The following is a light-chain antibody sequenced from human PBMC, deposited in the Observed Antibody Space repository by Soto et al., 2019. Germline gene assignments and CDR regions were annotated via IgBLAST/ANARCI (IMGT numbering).Light chain of an antibody. V-gene: IGKV3-15*01. CDR2: GAS. CDR1: QSVSSN. J-gene: IGKJ1*01. CDR3: QQYNHWWT. Sequence: EIVMTQSPATLSVSPGERATLSCSASQSVSSNLAWYQQKPGQAPRLLIYGASTRATGIPARFSGSGSGTDFTLTISSLPSAEFAVYYCQQYNHWWTFGKWTKVEIK.